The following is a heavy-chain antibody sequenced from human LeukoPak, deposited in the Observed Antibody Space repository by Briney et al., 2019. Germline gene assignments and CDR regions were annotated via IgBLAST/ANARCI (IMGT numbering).Heavy chain of an antibody. J-gene: IGHJ4*02. D-gene: IGHD6-19*01. CDR2: INHSGRT. CDR3: AGLRSGGSSGWYLDY. V-gene: IGHV4-34*01. CDR1: GGSFSGYY. Sequence: PSETLSLTCAVYGGSFSGYYWSWIRQPPGEGLEWGGEINHSGRTNYNPSLKSRVSISVDTSKNQFSLKLSSVTAADTAVYYCAGLRSGGSSGWYLDYWGQGTLVTLSS.